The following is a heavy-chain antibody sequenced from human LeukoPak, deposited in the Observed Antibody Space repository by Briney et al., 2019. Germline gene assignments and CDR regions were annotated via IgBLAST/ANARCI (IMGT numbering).Heavy chain of an antibody. J-gene: IGHJ6*02. V-gene: IGHV3-23*01. Sequence: GGSLRLSCAASGFTFSSYSMNWVRQAPGKGLEWVSTISDSGGSKYYAVSVKGRFTISRDNSKSTLYLQMNSLRADDTAVYYCGRYYVMDVWGQGTSVTVSS. CDR2: ISDSGGSK. CDR1: GFTFSSYS. CDR3: GRYYVMDV.